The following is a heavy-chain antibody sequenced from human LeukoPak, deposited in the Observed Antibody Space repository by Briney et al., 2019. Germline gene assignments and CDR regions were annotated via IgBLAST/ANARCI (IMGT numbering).Heavy chain of an antibody. J-gene: IGHJ6*02. Sequence: ASVKVSCKASGGTFSSYAISWVRQAPGQGLEWMGRIIPILGIANYAQKFQGRVTITADKSTSTAYMELSSLRSEDTAVYYCARDIWEGYYYYYYGMDVWGQGTTVTVSS. V-gene: IGHV1-69*04. CDR1: GGTFSSYA. D-gene: IGHD1-26*01. CDR2: IIPILGIA. CDR3: ARDIWEGYYYYYYGMDV.